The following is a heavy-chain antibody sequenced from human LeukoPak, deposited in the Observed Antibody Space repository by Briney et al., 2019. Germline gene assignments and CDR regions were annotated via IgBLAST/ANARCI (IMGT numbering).Heavy chain of an antibody. CDR2: IIPVFGTA. J-gene: IGHJ3*02. Sequence: GASVKVSCKASGGTFSSYAISWVRQAPGQGLEWMGGIIPVFGTANYAQKFQGRVTITADESTSTAYMELSSLRSEDTAVYYCACDSYCSSTSCYKGDAFDIWGQGTMVTVSS. CDR3: ACDSYCSSTSCYKGDAFDI. D-gene: IGHD2-2*01. V-gene: IGHV1-69*13. CDR1: GGTFSSYA.